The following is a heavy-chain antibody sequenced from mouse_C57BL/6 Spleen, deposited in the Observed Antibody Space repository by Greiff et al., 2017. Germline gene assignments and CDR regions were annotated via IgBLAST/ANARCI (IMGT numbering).Heavy chain of an antibody. D-gene: IGHD2-12*01. Sequence: VQLQQSGPELVKPGASVKISCKASGYAFSSSWMNWVKQRPGKALEWIGRIYPGDGDTNYNGKFKGKATLTADKSSSTAYMQLSSLTSEDSAVYFCARYDSYAMDYWGQGTSVTVSS. CDR2: IYPGDGDT. CDR1: GYAFSSSW. V-gene: IGHV1-82*01. J-gene: IGHJ4*01. CDR3: ARYDSYAMDY.